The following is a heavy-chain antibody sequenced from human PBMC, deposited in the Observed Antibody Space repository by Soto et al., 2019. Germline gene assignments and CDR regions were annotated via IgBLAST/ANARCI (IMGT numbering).Heavy chain of an antibody. D-gene: IGHD5-12*01. CDR1: GFTFSSYA. V-gene: IGHV3-64D*06. J-gene: IGHJ6*02. CDR3: VKGSGYDTYYYYYAMGV. CDR2: ISSNGGST. Sequence: SGGSLRLSCSASGFTFSSYAMHWVRQAPGKGLEYVSAISSNGGSTYYADSVKGRFTISRDNSKNTLYLQMSSLRAEDTAVYYCVKGSGYDTYYYYYAMGVWGQGTTVTVSS.